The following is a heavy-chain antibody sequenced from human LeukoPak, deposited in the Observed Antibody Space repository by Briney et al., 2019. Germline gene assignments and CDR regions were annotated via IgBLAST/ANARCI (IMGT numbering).Heavy chain of an antibody. V-gene: IGHV3-53*01. CDR2: ISGSGGST. Sequence: GGSLRLSCAASGFTVSSNYMSWVRQAPGKGLEWVSVISGSGGSTYYADSVKGRFTISRDNSKNTLYLQMNSLRVEDTAVYYCVRAMDVWGQGTTVTVSS. CDR1: GFTVSSNY. CDR3: VRAMDV. J-gene: IGHJ6*02.